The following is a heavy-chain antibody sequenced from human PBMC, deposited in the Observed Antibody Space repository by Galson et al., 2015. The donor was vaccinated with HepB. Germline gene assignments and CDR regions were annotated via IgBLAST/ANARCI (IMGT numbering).Heavy chain of an antibody. CDR2: IWYDGSNK. CDR3: ARDRDGSHFDY. Sequence: SLRLSCAASGFTFSSYGMHWVRQAPGKGLEWVAVIWYDGSNKYYADSVKGRFTISRDNSKNTLYLQMNSLRAEDTAVYYCARDRDGSHFDYWGQGTLVTVSS. V-gene: IGHV3-33*08. CDR1: GFTFSSYG. J-gene: IGHJ4*02.